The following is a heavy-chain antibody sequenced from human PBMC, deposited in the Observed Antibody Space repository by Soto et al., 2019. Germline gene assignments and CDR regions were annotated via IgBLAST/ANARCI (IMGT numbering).Heavy chain of an antibody. CDR2: IYNSGST. V-gene: IGHV4-59*01. CDR3: ARARITMVREVIKYNMDV. D-gene: IGHD3-10*01. CDR1: GGSISTYY. J-gene: IGHJ6*02. Sequence: PSETLFLTCTVSGGSISTYYWSWIRRPPGKGLEWIGYIYNSGSTHSNPSLQSRVTISVDTSKNQFSLKLSSVTAADTAIYYCARARITMVREVIKYNMDVWGQGTTVTVSS.